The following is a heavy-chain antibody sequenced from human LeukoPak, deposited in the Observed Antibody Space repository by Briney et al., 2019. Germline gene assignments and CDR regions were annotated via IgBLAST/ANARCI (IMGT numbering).Heavy chain of an antibody. V-gene: IGHV3-30*02. CDR1: GFTLSSYG. J-gene: IGHJ4*02. CDR2: IRYDGSNK. Sequence: GGSLRLSCAASGFTLSSYGMHWVRQAPGKGLEWVAFIRYDGSNKYYADSVKGRFTISRDNSKNTLYLQMNSLRAEDTAVYYCANLPPPHITMVRGVMGDWGQGTLVTVSS. D-gene: IGHD3-10*01. CDR3: ANLPPPHITMVRGVMGD.